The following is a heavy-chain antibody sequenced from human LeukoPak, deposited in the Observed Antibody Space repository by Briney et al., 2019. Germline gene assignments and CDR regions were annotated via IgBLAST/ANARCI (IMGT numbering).Heavy chain of an antibody. Sequence: GGSLRLSCAASGFTFNDYWMSWVRQAPGKGLEWVANIKQDGSEKYCVDSVKGRFTISRDNAKNSLYLQMNSLRAEDTAVYYCARGLLVRTRWANWFDPWGQGTLVTVSS. CDR1: GFTFNDYW. D-gene: IGHD2-15*01. J-gene: IGHJ5*02. CDR2: IKQDGSEK. CDR3: ARGLLVRTRWANWFDP. V-gene: IGHV3-7*04.